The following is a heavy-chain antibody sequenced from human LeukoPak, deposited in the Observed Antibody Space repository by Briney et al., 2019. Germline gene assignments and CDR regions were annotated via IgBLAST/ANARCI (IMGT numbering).Heavy chain of an antibody. CDR3: ARSWAGMYYPFYYFDY. D-gene: IGHD1-26*01. Sequence: SETLSLTCTVSGGSIRSYYWSWIRQPAGKGLEWIGRIYTSGRTNHNPSLRSRVTVSVDTSKNQFSLHLDSVTAADTAVYYCARSWAGMYYPFYYFDYWGQGTLVSVSS. J-gene: IGHJ4*02. CDR2: IYTSGRT. CDR1: GGSIRSYY. V-gene: IGHV4-4*07.